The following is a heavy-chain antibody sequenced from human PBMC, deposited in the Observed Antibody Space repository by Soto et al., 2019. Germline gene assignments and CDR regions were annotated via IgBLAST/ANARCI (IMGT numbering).Heavy chain of an antibody. Sequence: HVQLVESGGGVVQPGTSLRLSCTTSGFTFRSYGMHWVRQAPGKGLEWLAIIWYDGSNKYYADSVEGRFTISRDNSRDTVYLQMNSLRAEDTALYYCARNNGNYRLDDWGQGALVIVSS. J-gene: IGHJ4*02. D-gene: IGHD1-7*01. V-gene: IGHV3-33*01. CDR3: ARNNGNYRLDD. CDR2: IWYDGSNK. CDR1: GFTFRSYG.